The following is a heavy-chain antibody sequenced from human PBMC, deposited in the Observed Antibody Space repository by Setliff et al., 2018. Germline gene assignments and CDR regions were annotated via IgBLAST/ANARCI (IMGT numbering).Heavy chain of an antibody. J-gene: IGHJ4*02. D-gene: IGHD3-16*01. Sequence: PGGSLRLSCAASGFTFSDYYMNWIRQAPGKGLEWVSYISRGGNTIYYADSVKGRFTISRDNAKNSLYLQMNSLRSEDTAVYYCAIDFGSHFFDYWGQGTLVTVSS. V-gene: IGHV3-11*04. CDR3: AIDFGSHFFDY. CDR2: ISRGGNTI. CDR1: GFTFSDYY.